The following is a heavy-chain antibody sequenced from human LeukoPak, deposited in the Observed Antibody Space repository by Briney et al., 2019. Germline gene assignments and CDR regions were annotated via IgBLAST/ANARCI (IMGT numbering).Heavy chain of an antibody. Sequence: PGGSLRLSCAASGFGFSSYSMNWVRQAPGKGLEWVSYINSSSSIIYYADSVKGRFTISRDNGKNSLYLQMNSLRDEDTAVYYCARVNDATGSMGYWGQGTPVTVSS. D-gene: IGHD3-9*01. CDR1: GFGFSSYS. CDR3: ARVNDATGSMGY. V-gene: IGHV3-48*02. CDR2: INSSSSII. J-gene: IGHJ4*02.